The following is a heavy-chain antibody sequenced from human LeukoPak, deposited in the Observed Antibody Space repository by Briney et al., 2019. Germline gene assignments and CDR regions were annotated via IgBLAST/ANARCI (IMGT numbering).Heavy chain of an antibody. J-gene: IGHJ4*02. Sequence: PSQTLSLTCTVSGGSISSGGYYGSWIRQPPGKGLEWIGSIYHSGRTYYNPSPKSPVTISLDRYKSQFSLELSSLTAADTAVYYCASGSFFDYWGQGTLVTVSS. D-gene: IGHD3-16*02. CDR2: IYHSGRT. CDR1: GGSISSGGYY. V-gene: IGHV4-30-2*01. CDR3: ASGSFFDY.